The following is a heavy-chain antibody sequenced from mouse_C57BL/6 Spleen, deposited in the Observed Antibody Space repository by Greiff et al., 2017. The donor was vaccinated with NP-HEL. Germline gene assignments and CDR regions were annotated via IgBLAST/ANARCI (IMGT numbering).Heavy chain of an antibody. CDR3: ARSGVYSNYVFDY. V-gene: IGHV1-53*01. CDR2: INPNNGGT. J-gene: IGHJ2*01. CDR1: GYTFTSYW. Sequence: QVQLQQPGAELVKPGASVKLSCKASGYTFTSYWMHWVKQRPGRGLEWIGDINPNNGGTSYNQKFKGKATLTVDKSSSTAYMELRSLTSEDSAVYYCARSGVYSNYVFDYWGQGTTLTVSS. D-gene: IGHD2-5*01.